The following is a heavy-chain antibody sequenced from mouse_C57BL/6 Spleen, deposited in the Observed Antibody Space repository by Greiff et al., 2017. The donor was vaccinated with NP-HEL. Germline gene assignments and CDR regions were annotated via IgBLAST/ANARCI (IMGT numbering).Heavy chain of an antibody. CDR1: GYTFTDYY. CDR2: INPNNGGT. V-gene: IGHV1-26*01. J-gene: IGHJ3*01. CDR3: ARMGFGFAY. Sequence: EVQLQQSGPELVKPGASVKISCKASGYTFTDYYMNWVKQSHGKSLEWIGDINPNNGGTSYNQKFKGKATLTVDKSSSTAYMELSSLTSEDSAVYYCARMGFGFAYWGQGTLVTVSA.